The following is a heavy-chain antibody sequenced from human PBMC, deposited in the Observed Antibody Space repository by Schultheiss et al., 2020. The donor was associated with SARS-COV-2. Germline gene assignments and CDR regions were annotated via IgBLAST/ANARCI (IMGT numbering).Heavy chain of an antibody. J-gene: IGHJ6*02. CDR2: INHSGST. Sequence: SQTLSLTCAVYGGSFSGYYWSWIRQPPGKGLEWIGEINHSGSTNYNPSLKSRVTISVDTSKNQFSLKLSSVTAADTAVYYCAREPLKSYRIGGFYYYGMDVWGQGTTVTVSS. CDR3: AREPLKSYRIGGFYYYGMDV. V-gene: IGHV4-34*09. D-gene: IGHD2/OR15-2a*01. CDR1: GGSFSGYY.